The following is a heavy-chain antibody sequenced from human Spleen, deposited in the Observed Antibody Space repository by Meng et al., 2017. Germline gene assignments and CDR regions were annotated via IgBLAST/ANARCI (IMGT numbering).Heavy chain of an antibody. Sequence: QVQLQESGPGLVKPSGTLSLTCAVSGGSIRSSNWWSWVRQPPGKGLEWIGEIYHSGSTNYNPSLKSRVTISVDTSKNQFSLKLSSVTAADTAVYYCARVGACSGGSCYYRLFDYWGQGTLVTVSS. CDR3: ARVGACSGGSCYYRLFDY. V-gene: IGHV4-4*02. J-gene: IGHJ4*02. D-gene: IGHD2-15*01. CDR1: GGSIRSSNW. CDR2: IYHSGST.